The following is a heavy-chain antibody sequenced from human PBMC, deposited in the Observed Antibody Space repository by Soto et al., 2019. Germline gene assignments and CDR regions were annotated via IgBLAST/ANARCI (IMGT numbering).Heavy chain of an antibody. Sequence: QVQLVESGGGVVQPGRSLRLSCAASGFTFSSYGMHWVRQAPGKGLEWGAVISYDGSNKYYADSVKGRFTISRDNSKNTLYLQMNSLRAEDTAVYYCAKDQYSSGWYQTQFDYWGQGTLVTVSS. CDR1: GFTFSSYG. CDR2: ISYDGSNK. J-gene: IGHJ4*02. D-gene: IGHD6-19*01. CDR3: AKDQYSSGWYQTQFDY. V-gene: IGHV3-30*18.